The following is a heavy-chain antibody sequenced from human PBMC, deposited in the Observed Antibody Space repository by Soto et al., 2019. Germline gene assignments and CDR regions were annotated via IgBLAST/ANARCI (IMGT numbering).Heavy chain of an antibody. J-gene: IGHJ4*02. CDR1: GFTFSDYY. CDR3: ARRAAAGRSFDY. CDR2: ISSSGNSI. D-gene: IGHD6-13*01. Sequence: GGSLRLSCAASGFTFSDYYMTWIRQAPGKGLEWVSYISSSGNSIYYADSVRGRFTVSRDNAKNSLFLQMNSLRAEDTGVYYCARRAAAGRSFDYWGLGTLVTASS. V-gene: IGHV3-11*01.